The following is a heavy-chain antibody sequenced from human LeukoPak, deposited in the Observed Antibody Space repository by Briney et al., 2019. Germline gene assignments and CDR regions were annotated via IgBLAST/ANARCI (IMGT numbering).Heavy chain of an antibody. D-gene: IGHD1-1*01. Sequence: GGSLRLSCAASGFTFDDYAMHWVRQAPGNGLEWVSGISWNSGSIGYADSVKGRFTISRDNAKNSLYLQMNSLRAEDTALYYCAKAQQTESTGFDYWGQGTLVTVSS. CDR2: ISWNSGSI. CDR1: GFTFDDYA. J-gene: IGHJ4*02. CDR3: AKAQQTESTGFDY. V-gene: IGHV3-9*01.